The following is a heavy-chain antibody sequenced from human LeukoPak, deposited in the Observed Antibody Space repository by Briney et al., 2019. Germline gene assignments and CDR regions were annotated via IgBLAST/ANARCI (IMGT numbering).Heavy chain of an antibody. V-gene: IGHV3-21*01. J-gene: IGHJ6*04. D-gene: IGHD3-10*01. CDR2: ISSSSSYI. CDR3: ARDAITMVRGVIDRFYYGMDV. CDR1: GFTFSSYS. Sequence: GGSLRLSCAASGFTFSSYSMNWVRQAPGKGLEWVSSISSSSSYIYYADSVKGRFTISRDNAKNSLYLQMNSLRAEDTAVYYCARDAITMVRGVIDRFYYGMDVWGKGTTVTVSS.